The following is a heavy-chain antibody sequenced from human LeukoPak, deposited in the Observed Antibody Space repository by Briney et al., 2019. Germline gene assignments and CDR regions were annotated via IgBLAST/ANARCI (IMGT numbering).Heavy chain of an antibody. CDR2: FYYTGLT. CDR1: GGSISGYY. Sequence: SETLSLTCTVSGGSISGYYWSWIRQTPGGKLEWIGYFYYTGLTRSNPSLKSRVTIAGDTSKNQFSLSLTSMSAADTAVYYCARDRVGATLVGRRENYYYMDVWGKGTTVTVSS. V-gene: IGHV4-59*01. CDR3: ARDRVGATLVGRRENYYYMDV. D-gene: IGHD1-26*01. J-gene: IGHJ6*03.